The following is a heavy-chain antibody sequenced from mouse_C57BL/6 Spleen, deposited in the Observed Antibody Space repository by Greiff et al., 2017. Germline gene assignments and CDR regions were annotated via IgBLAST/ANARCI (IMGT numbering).Heavy chain of an antibody. CDR2: ISSGSSTI. CDR3: ARKRYYAMDY. Sequence: VQLQQSGGGLVKPGGSLKLSCAASGFTFSDYGMHWVRQAPEKGLEWVAYISSGSSTIYYADTVKGRFTISRDNAKNTLFLQMTSLRSEDTAMYYCARKRYYAMDYWGQGTSVTVSS. J-gene: IGHJ4*01. V-gene: IGHV5-17*01. CDR1: GFTFSDYG.